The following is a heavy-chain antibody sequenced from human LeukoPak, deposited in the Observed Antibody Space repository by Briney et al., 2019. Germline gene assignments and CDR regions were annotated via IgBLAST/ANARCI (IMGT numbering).Heavy chain of an antibody. D-gene: IGHD3-16*01. CDR3: ARWGRDLDAFDI. CDR2: IYSGGST. Sequence: GGSLRLSCAASGFTFNSYEMNWVRQAPGKGLEWVSVIYSGGSTYYADSVKGRFTISRDNSKNTLYLQMNSLRAEDTAVYYCARWGRDLDAFDIWGQGTMVTVSS. CDR1: GFTFNSYE. V-gene: IGHV3-66*01. J-gene: IGHJ3*02.